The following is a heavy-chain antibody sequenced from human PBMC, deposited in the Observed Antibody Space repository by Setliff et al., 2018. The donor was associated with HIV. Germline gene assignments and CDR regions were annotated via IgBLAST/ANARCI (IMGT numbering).Heavy chain of an antibody. D-gene: IGHD3-3*01. V-gene: IGHV4-34*01. CDR1: GGSFSAYR. Sequence: SETLSLTCAVYGGSFSAYRWSWIRQTPGKGLEWLGEINHSGSTAYNLALESRVSMSIDTSKNQFSLKLTSVTAADTAIYYCARGRDYTGSWFRPFYLDFWGHGNLVTVS. J-gene: IGHJ4*01. CDR3: ARGRDYTGSWFRPFYLDF. CDR2: INHSGST.